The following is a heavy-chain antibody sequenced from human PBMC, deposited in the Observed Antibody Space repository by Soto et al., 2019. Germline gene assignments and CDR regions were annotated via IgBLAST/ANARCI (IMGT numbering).Heavy chain of an antibody. CDR3: ARVFSYDFWSGYTGMDV. V-gene: IGHV3-30-3*01. Sequence: PGGSLRLSCAASGFTYSTYTMHWVRQAPGKGLEWVAVISYDGNNKFYADSVKGRFTISRDNAKNSLYLQMNSLRDEDTAVYYCARVFSYDFWSGYTGMDVWGQGTTVPVSS. CDR2: ISYDGNNK. J-gene: IGHJ6*02. D-gene: IGHD3-3*01. CDR1: GFTYSTYT.